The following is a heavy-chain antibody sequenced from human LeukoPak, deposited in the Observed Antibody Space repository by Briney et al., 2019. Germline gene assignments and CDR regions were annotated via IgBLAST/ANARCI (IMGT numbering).Heavy chain of an antibody. CDR2: IKEDGSNL. Sequence: PGGSLRLSCAASGFTFSSYWMGWVRQAPGKGLEWEANIKEDGSNLYYLDSVKGRFTISRDNAKNSLHLQMNSLRAEDTAVYFCARVICDYVWGSYRCHFDYWGQGTLVSVSS. J-gene: IGHJ4*02. CDR3: ARVICDYVWGSYRCHFDY. V-gene: IGHV3-7*01. D-gene: IGHD3-16*02. CDR1: GFTFSSYW.